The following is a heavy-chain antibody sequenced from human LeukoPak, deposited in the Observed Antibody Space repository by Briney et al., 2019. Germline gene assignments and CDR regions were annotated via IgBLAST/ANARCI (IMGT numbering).Heavy chain of an antibody. CDR2: IRSSGGVT. J-gene: IGHJ4*02. CDR1: GFTFSDYS. Sequence: GGSLRLSCAVSGFTFSDYSMNWVRQAPGKGLEWVSYIRSSGGVTFYADSVKGRFTISRDNAKTSLYLQMNSLRDGDTAVYYCARDGVSLGPDFDYWGQGTLVTVSS. D-gene: IGHD3-16*01. V-gene: IGHV3-48*02. CDR3: ARDGVSLGPDFDY.